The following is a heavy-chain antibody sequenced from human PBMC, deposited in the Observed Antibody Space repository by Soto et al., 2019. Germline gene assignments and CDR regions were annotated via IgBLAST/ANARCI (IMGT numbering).Heavy chain of an antibody. CDR3: ARSPFAGSDAFDI. CDR2: ITPFKSDT. Sequence: ASVKVSCKASGYTFTFRYLHWVRQAPGQALEWMGWITPFKSDTNYAQKFQDRVTITRDRSVSTAYMELSNLRSDDTAMYYCARSPFAGSDAFDIWGQGTMVTVSS. V-gene: IGHV1-45*02. CDR1: GYTFTFRY. J-gene: IGHJ3*02. D-gene: IGHD1-1*01.